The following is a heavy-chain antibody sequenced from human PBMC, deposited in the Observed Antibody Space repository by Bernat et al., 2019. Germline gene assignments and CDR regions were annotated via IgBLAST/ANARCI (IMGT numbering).Heavy chain of an antibody. CDR2: IRNKTNNYAT. Sequence: VQLVESGGGLVQPGGSLKLSCAVSGFTVSGSAMHWVRQASGRGLEWVGRIRNKTNNYATAYGASVKGRFTISRDDSKNTAYLQMNSLKTEDTAVYYCITTKDYYMDVWGKGTTVTVSS. CDR3: ITTKDYYMDV. D-gene: IGHD1-26*01. J-gene: IGHJ6*03. CDR1: GFTVSGSA. V-gene: IGHV3-73*02.